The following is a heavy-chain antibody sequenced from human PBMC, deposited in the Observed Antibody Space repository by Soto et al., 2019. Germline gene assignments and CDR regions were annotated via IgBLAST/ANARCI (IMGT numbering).Heavy chain of an antibody. Sequence: GGSLRLSCAASGFTFSSYGMHWVRQAPGKGLEWVAVISYDGSNKYYADSVKGRFTISRDNSKNTLYLQMNSLRAEDTAVYYCAKRKDCSATSCWGIDYWGQGTLVTVS. V-gene: IGHV3-30*18. CDR3: AKRKDCSATSCWGIDY. CDR2: ISYDGSNK. D-gene: IGHD2-2*01. J-gene: IGHJ4*02. CDR1: GFTFSSYG.